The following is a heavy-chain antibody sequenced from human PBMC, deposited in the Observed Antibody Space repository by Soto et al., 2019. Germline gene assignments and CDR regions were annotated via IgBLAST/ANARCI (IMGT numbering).Heavy chain of an antibody. CDR2: INAGNGNT. CDR3: ARTLMPIVVVTAADDAFDI. Sequence: ASVKVSCKASGYTFTSYAMHWVRQAPGQRLEWMGWINAGNGNTKYSQKFQGRVTITRDTSASTAYMELSSLRSEDTAVYYCARTLMPIVVVTAADDAFDIWGQGTMVTVSS. V-gene: IGHV1-3*01. J-gene: IGHJ3*02. CDR1: GYTFTSYA. D-gene: IGHD2-2*01.